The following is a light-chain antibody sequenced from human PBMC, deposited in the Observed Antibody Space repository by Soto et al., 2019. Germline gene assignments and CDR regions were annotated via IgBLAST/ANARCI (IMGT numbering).Light chain of an antibody. CDR3: QQYNNSPGT. CDR1: QSVSSK. V-gene: IGKV3-15*01. CDR2: GAS. J-gene: IGKJ1*01. Sequence: EIVLTQSPGTLSVSPGERATLSCRASQSVSSKLAWYQQKPGQAPRLLFYGASTGATGIPARFSGSGSETEFTLSISSLQSEDFAVYYCQQYNNSPGTFGQGTKVEIK.